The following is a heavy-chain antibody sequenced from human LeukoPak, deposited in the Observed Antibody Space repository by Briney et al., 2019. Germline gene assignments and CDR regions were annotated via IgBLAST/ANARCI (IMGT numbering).Heavy chain of an antibody. Sequence: SETLSLTCTVSGGSFSDYYWSWLRQSPGKGGEWMGYIYYTGTTSYNPSLKRRVTISAETSKNQFSPTLISVTAADTAVYYCASRKLGNDYWGQGTLVTVSS. CDR1: GGSFSDYY. V-gene: IGHV4-59*01. J-gene: IGHJ4*02. CDR3: ASRKLGNDY. D-gene: IGHD7-27*01. CDR2: IYYTGTT.